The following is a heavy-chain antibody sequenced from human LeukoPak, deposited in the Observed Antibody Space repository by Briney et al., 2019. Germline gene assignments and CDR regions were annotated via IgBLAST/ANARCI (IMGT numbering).Heavy chain of an antibody. CDR1: GYTFTSYA. D-gene: IGHD3-22*01. Sequence: ASVKVSCKASGYTFTSYAIHWVRQAPGQRLEWMGWINAGNGNTKYSQKFQGRVSITRDTSASTAYMELSSLRSENTAVYYCARDPLSGYHDCWGQGSLVTVSS. J-gene: IGHJ4*02. CDR3: ARDPLSGYHDC. V-gene: IGHV1-3*01. CDR2: INAGNGNT.